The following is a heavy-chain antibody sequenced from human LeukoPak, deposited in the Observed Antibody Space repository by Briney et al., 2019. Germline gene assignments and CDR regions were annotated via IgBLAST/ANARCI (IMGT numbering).Heavy chain of an antibody. CDR2: ISSSGSTI. Sequence: GGSLRLSCAASGFTFSSYEMNWVRQAPGKGLEWVSYISSSGSTIYYADSVKGRFTISRDNAKNSLYLQMNSLRAEDTAVYDCARYTAMAFDYWGQGTLVTVSS. V-gene: IGHV3-48*03. CDR1: GFTFSSYE. CDR3: ARYTAMAFDY. J-gene: IGHJ4*02. D-gene: IGHD5-18*01.